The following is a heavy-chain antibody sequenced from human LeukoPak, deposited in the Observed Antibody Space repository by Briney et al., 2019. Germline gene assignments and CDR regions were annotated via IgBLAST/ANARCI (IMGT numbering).Heavy chain of an antibody. D-gene: IGHD6-6*01. V-gene: IGHV3-30*03. CDR2: ISSDGSNK. J-gene: IGHJ4*02. CDR3: ARDLSSSSPY. CDR1: GFTFSNNG. Sequence: GGSLRLSCAASGFTFSNNGIHWVRQAPGKGLEWVAVISSDGSNKYYADSVKGRFTISRDNSKNTLYLQMNSLRAEDTAVYYCARDLSSSSPYWGQGTLVTVSS.